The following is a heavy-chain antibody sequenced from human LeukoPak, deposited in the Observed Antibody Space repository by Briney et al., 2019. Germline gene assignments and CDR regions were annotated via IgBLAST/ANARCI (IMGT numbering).Heavy chain of an antibody. CDR3: AISSGWRNNWFDP. D-gene: IGHD6-19*01. CDR1: GYTFTSYY. V-gene: IGHV1-46*01. J-gene: IGHJ5*02. CDR2: INPSGGST. Sequence: ASVKVSCKASGYTFTSYYMHWVRQAPRQGLEWMGIINPSGGSTSYARKFQGRVTMTRDTSTSTVYMELSSLRSEDTAVYYCAISSGWRNNWFDPWGQGTLVTVSS.